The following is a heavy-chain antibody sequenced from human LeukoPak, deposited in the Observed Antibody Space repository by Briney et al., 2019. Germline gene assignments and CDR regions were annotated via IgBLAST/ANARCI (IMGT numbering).Heavy chain of an antibody. V-gene: IGHV3-23*01. CDR3: ARDLYYYVAMDV. CDR2: IGSDNKP. D-gene: IGHD3-10*02. Sequence: PGGSLRLSCDASGFTFSAYAMTCVRQAPGKGLEWVSSIGSDNKPHYSESVKGRFAISRDNSKNTRFLQLHNLRVEDTALYYCARDLYYYVAMDVWGQGTTVTVSS. CDR1: GFTFSAYA. J-gene: IGHJ6*02.